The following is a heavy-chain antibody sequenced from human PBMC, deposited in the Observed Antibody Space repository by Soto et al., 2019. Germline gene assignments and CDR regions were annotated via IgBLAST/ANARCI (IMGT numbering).Heavy chain of an antibody. V-gene: IGHV4-59*01. CDR3: ARARLYCGGDCYSFDP. Sequence: QVQLQESGPGLVKPSETLSLTCTVSGGSISSYYWSWIRQPPGKGLEWIGYIYYSGSTNYNPSLKSRVTLSVDTSKNQFSLKLSSVTAADTAVYYCARARLYCGGDCYSFDPWGQGTLVTVSS. J-gene: IGHJ5*02. CDR2: IYYSGST. D-gene: IGHD2-21*02. CDR1: GGSISSYY.